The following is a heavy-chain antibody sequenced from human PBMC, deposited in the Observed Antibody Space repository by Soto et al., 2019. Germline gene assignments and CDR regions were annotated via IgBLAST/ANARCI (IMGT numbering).Heavy chain of an antibody. CDR2: IYYSGST. Sequence: QVQLQESGPGLVKPSETLSLTCTVSGGSISSYYWSWIRQPPGKGLEWIGYIYYSGSTNYNPSLKSRVTISVDTSKNHFSLKLSSVTAADTAVYYCARGGTGTTRYGMDVWGQGTTVTVSS. J-gene: IGHJ6*02. CDR1: GGSISSYY. V-gene: IGHV4-59*01. D-gene: IGHD1-1*01. CDR3: ARGGTGTTRYGMDV.